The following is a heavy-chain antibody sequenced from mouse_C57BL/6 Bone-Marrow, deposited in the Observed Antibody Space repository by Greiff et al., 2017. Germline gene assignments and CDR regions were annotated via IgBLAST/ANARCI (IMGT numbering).Heavy chain of an antibody. CDR3: AGSSSWGYFDV. Sequence: VQLQQSGAELVRPGTSVTMSCKASGYTFTNYWIGWAKQRPGHGLEWIGDIYPGGGSTTYNEQFTGKATLTADKSSSTAYMQVSSLTSEDSAIDYGAGSSSWGYFDVWGTGTTVTVSS. CDR2: IYPGGGST. CDR1: GYTFTNYW. J-gene: IGHJ1*03. V-gene: IGHV1-63*01. D-gene: IGHD1-1*01.